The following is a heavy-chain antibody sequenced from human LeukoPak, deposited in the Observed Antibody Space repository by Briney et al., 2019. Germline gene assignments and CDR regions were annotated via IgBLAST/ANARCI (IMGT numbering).Heavy chain of an antibody. Sequence: GGSLRLSCAASGFTVSSHWMSWVRQAPGKGLEWVANIKQDGSDKYYVDSVKGRFTISRDNAKNSLYLQMNSLRAKDTAVYYCAREYCTKGVCYNQGYYSDYWGQGTLVTVSS. J-gene: IGHJ4*02. V-gene: IGHV3-7*01. CDR1: GFTVSSHW. D-gene: IGHD2-8*01. CDR3: AREYCTKGVCYNQGYYSDY. CDR2: IKQDGSDK.